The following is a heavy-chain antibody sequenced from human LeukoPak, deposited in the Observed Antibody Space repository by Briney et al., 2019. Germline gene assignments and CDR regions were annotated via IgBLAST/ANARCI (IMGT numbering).Heavy chain of an antibody. CDR3: TTDLLSREVGAEAGAFDI. V-gene: IGHV3-15*01. J-gene: IGHJ3*02. Sequence: PGGSLRLSCAASGFTFSNAWMIWVRQAPGKGLEWVGRVKSKTDGGTTDYAATVKGRFTISRDDSKNTLYLQMNSLKTEDTAVYYCTTDLLSREVGAEAGAFDIWGQGTMVTVSS. CDR1: GFTFSNAW. D-gene: IGHD1-26*01. CDR2: VKSKTDGGTT.